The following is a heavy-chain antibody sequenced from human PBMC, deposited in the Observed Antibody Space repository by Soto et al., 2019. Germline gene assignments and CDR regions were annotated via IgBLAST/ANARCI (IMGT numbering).Heavy chain of an antibody. CDR1: GDSISGYN. CDR2: FRSGGGT. CDR3: VRQGIGVLHGLVDV. J-gene: IGHJ6*02. V-gene: IGHV4-59*08. D-gene: IGHD3-10*01. Sequence: QVQLQESGPGLVKPSETLSLTCTVSGDSISGYNLAWIRQTPGKGLEWIGYFRSGGGTSYNPSLRRRVAIAADTSTEQFSLRLSSVSAADTAVYYWVRQGIGVLHGLVDVWGQGTTVTVSS.